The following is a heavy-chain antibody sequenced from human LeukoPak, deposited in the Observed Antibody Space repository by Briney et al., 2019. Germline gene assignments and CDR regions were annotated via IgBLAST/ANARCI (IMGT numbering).Heavy chain of an antibody. CDR3: ARDVIVGATRKYDY. CDR2: ISSSSSYV. Sequence: WGSLRLSCAASGFTFSSYSMNWVRQAPGKGLECVSSISSSSSYVYYADSVKGRFTISRDNAKNSLYLQMNSLRAEDTAVYYCARDVIVGATRKYDYWGQGTLVTVSS. V-gene: IGHV3-21*01. D-gene: IGHD1-26*01. CDR1: GFTFSSYS. J-gene: IGHJ4*02.